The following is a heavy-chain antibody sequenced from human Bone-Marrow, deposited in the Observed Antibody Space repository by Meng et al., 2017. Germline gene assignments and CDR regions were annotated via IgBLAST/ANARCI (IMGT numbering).Heavy chain of an antibody. V-gene: IGHV1-69*13. D-gene: IGHD6-19*01. Sequence: SVKVSCKASGGTFSSYAISWVRQAPGQGLEWMGGIIPIFGTANYAQKFQGRVTITADESTSTAYMELSSLRSEDTAVDYCARVKGSGWYRTFDYWGQGTLVTVSS. CDR2: IIPIFGTA. J-gene: IGHJ4*02. CDR3: ARVKGSGWYRTFDY. CDR1: GGTFSSYA.